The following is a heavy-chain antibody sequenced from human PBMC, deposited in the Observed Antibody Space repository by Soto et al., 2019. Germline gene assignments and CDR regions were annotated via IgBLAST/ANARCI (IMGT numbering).Heavy chain of an antibody. CDR3: ARNCIRTSCYAGLNWFDP. CDR1: GYTFTSYG. J-gene: IGHJ5*02. Sequence: GASVKVSCKASGYTFTSYGISWVRQAPGQGLEWMGWISAYNGNTNYAQKLQGRVTMTTDTSTSTAYMELRSLRSDDTAVYYCARNCIRTSCYAGLNWFDPGGKGPLVTAPS. V-gene: IGHV1-18*01. D-gene: IGHD2-2*01. CDR2: ISAYNGNT.